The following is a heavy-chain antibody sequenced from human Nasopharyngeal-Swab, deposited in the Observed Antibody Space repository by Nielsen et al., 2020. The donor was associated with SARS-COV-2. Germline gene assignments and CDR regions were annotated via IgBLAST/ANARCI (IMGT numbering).Heavy chain of an antibody. CDR2: IYYSGST. CDR1: GSSISSSSYY. CDR3: ARHGEGGRWLERGDYFDY. Sequence: SETLSLTCTVSGSSISSSSYYWGWIRQPPGKGLEWIGSIYYSGSTYYNPSLKSRVTISVDTSKNQFSLKLSSVTAADTAVYYCARHGEGGRWLERGDYFDYWGQGTLVTVSS. J-gene: IGHJ4*02. V-gene: IGHV4-39*01. D-gene: IGHD1-1*01.